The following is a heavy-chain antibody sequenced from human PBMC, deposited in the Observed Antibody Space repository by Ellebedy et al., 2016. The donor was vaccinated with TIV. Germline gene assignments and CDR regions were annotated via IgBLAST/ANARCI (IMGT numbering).Heavy chain of an antibody. CDR1: GFTFSSYA. D-gene: IGHD3-22*01. Sequence: GGSLRLSXAASGFTFSSYAMSWVRQAPGKGLEWVSAISGSGGSTYYADSVKGRFTISRDNSKNTLYLQMNSLRAEDTAVYYCAKDRDPKYVDSSPPLPYWGQGTLVTVSS. J-gene: IGHJ4*02. CDR3: AKDRDPKYVDSSPPLPY. V-gene: IGHV3-23*01. CDR2: ISGSGGST.